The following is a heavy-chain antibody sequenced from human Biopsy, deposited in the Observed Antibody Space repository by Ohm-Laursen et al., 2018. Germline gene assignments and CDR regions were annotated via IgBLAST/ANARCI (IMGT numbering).Heavy chain of an antibody. CDR2: IKSESDGGTT. V-gene: IGHV3-15*01. CDR3: STVATF. Sequence: SLRLSCTASGFPFSKAWMNWVRQAPGKGLEWVGRIKSESDGGTTDYAGPVTGRFTISRDDSKNTLYVQTNSLKTEDTAVYYCSTVATFWGQGTLVTASS. J-gene: IGHJ4*02. CDR1: GFPFSKAW. D-gene: IGHD3-16*01.